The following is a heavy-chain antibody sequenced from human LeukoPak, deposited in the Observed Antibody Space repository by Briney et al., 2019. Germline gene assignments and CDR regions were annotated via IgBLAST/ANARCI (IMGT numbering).Heavy chain of an antibody. CDR3: AKDREIKGIQQWSVDY. V-gene: IGHV3-30*18. J-gene: IGHJ4*02. CDR1: GFXFSTYG. CDR2: ISYDGSNK. D-gene: IGHD5-18*01. Sequence: GGSLRLSCAASGFXFSTYGMHWVRQAPGKGLQWVAVISYDGSNKYCADSVQGRFTISRDNSKNTLYLQVNSLRSDDTAVYYCAKDREIKGIQQWSVDYWGQGTLVTVSS.